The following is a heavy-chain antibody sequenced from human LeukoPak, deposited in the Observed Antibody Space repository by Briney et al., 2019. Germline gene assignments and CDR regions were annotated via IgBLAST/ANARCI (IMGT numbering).Heavy chain of an antibody. J-gene: IGHJ4*02. CDR3: ASSAPHYDFWSGPFDY. Sequence: SVKVSCKASGGTFSSYAISWVRQAPGQGLEWMGGIIPIFGTANYAQKFQGRVTITADKSTSTAYMELSSLRSEDTAVYYCASSAPHYDFWSGPFDYWGQGTLVTVSS. CDR1: GGTFSSYA. CDR2: IIPIFGTA. D-gene: IGHD3-3*01. V-gene: IGHV1-69*06.